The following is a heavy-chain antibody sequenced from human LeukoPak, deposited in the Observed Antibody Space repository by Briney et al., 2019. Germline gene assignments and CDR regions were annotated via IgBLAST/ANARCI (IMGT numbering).Heavy chain of an antibody. J-gene: IGHJ4*02. V-gene: IGHV4-30-2*01. CDR3: ARDLQGNSDY. CDR2: IYHSGAT. D-gene: IGHD4-23*01. Sequence: SQTLSLTCTVSGGSISSGGYYWSWIRQPPGKGLEWIGYIYHSGATYYNPSLKSRVTISVDRSKNQFSLKLSSVTAADTAVYYCARDLQGNSDYWGQGTLVTVSS. CDR1: GGSISSGGYY.